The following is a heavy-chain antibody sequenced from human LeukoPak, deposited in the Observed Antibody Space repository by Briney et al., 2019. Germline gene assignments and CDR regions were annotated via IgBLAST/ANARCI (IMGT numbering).Heavy chain of an antibody. Sequence: ASVKVPCKAYEYTFTAYYMHWMRQAPGQGLEWMGWFNPNSGDTNFAQKFQGRVTMTRDTSITTGYMELSRLTSDDTAIYYCARAKIGSPVEFDFWGQGTLVTVSS. CDR2: FNPNSGDT. D-gene: IGHD2-21*01. V-gene: IGHV1-2*02. CDR3: ARAKIGSPVEFDF. J-gene: IGHJ4*02. CDR1: EYTFTAYY.